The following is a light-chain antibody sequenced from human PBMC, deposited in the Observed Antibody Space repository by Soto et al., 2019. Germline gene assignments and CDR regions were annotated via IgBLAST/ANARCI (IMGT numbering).Light chain of an antibody. J-gene: IGKJ1*01. Sequence: DIQLTQSPSSLSASVGDKVTITCRASQSIRSYLNWVQQKPGKAPKLLIYDASSLQTGVPSRFSGSGFGTEFSLTISSLQPDDFGSYYCQHMRTFGQGTKVDIK. CDR1: QSIRSY. CDR2: DAS. V-gene: IGKV1-39*01. CDR3: QHMRT.